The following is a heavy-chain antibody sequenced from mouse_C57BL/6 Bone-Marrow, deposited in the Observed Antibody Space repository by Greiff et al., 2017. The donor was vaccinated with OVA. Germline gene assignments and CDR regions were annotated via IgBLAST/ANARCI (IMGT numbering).Heavy chain of an antibody. D-gene: IGHD1-1*02. CDR1: GYTFTSYT. V-gene: IGHV1-4*01. Sequence: QVQLKESGAELARPGASVTMSCKASGYTFTSYTMHWVKQRPGQGLEWIGYINPSSGYTKYNQKFKDKATLTADKSSSTAYMQLSSLTSEDSAVYYCARPNYGPLDYWGQGTTLTVSS. J-gene: IGHJ2*01. CDR2: INPSSGYT. CDR3: ARPNYGPLDY.